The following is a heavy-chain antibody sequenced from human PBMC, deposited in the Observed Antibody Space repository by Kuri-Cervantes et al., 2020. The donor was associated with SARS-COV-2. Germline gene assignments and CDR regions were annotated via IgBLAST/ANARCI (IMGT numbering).Heavy chain of an antibody. CDR2: IKSKAYGETA. CDR3: TRMSTQYYDFWSGGYRDFDY. V-gene: IGHV3-49*03. D-gene: IGHD3-3*01. Sequence: SLKISCPSSGFSWRDLGVTWFRQAPGKGLEWVGFIKSKAYGETAEYAASVKGRFTISRDDSKTIAYLQMNSLKTEDTAVYYCTRMSTQYYDFWSGGYRDFDYWGQGTPVTVSS. J-gene: IGHJ4*02. CDR1: GFSWRDLG.